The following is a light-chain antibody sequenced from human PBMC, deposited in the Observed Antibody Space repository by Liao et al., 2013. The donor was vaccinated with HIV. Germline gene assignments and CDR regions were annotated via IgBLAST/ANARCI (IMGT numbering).Light chain of an antibody. CDR3: YSAADNSWV. V-gene: IGLV3-1*01. CDR1: KLGDKF. J-gene: IGLJ3*02. CDR2: QDA. Sequence: SSELTQPPSVSVSPGQTASIPCSGDKLGDKFASWYQQKPGQSPVLVIYQDAKRPSGIPERFSGSSSGTTVTLTISGAQVEDEADYYCYSAADNSWVFGGGTKLTVL.